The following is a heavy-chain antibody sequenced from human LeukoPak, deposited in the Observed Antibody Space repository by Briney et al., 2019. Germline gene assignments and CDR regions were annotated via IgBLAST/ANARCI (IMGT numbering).Heavy chain of an antibody. CDR1: GFTFSSYA. Sequence: GGSLRLSCAASGFTFSSYAMNWVRQAPGKGLEWVSAITGPGGSTYYADSVKGRFTISRDNSKNTLYLQMNSLRDDDTAVYFCAKTYSSSWYAGDYWGQGTLVTVSS. V-gene: IGHV3-23*01. CDR2: ITGPGGST. CDR3: AKTYSSSWYAGDY. J-gene: IGHJ4*02. D-gene: IGHD6-13*01.